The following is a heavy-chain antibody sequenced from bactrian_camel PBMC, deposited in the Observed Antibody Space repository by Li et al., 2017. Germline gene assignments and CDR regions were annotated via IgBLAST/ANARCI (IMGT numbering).Heavy chain of an antibody. D-gene: IGHD4*01. CDR3: VRDYKSGDYRDDFGY. CDR2: IDVAGDE. CDR1: RFTFTNNC. V-gene: IGHV3S40*01. J-gene: IGHJ6*01. Sequence: DVQLVESGGGLVQPGGSLRLSCADSRFTFTNNCMGWFRQAPGKEREGVASIDVAGDENYATSVKGRFTISRDNAKDMVYLHMTSLKPEDTGVYYCVRDYKSGDYRDDFGYWGQGTQVTVS.